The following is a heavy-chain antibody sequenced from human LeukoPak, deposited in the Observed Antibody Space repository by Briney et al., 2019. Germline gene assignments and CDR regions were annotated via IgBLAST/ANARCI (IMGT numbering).Heavy chain of an antibody. Sequence: SETLSLTCTVSGGSISSYYWSWIRQPPGKGLEWIGYIYYSGSTNYNPSLKSRVTISVDTSKNQFSLKLSSVTAADTAVYHCARIGLVPFDYWGQGTLVTVSS. CDR2: IYYSGST. V-gene: IGHV4-59*01. J-gene: IGHJ4*02. D-gene: IGHD6-19*01. CDR3: ARIGLVPFDY. CDR1: GGSISSYY.